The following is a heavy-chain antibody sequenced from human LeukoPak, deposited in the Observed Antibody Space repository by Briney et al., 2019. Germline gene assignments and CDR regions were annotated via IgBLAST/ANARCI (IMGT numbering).Heavy chain of an antibody. D-gene: IGHD6-6*01. CDR1: GGSISSLY. Sequence: PSETLSLTCSVSGGSISSLYWSWIRQPPGKGLEWTGYIYYTGSTSYNPSLKSRVTMFVDMSKNQFSLRLSSVTAADTAVYYCARHRAYSSSSPFDYWGQGTLVTVSS. CDR2: IYYTGST. CDR3: ARHRAYSSSSPFDY. V-gene: IGHV4-59*08. J-gene: IGHJ4*02.